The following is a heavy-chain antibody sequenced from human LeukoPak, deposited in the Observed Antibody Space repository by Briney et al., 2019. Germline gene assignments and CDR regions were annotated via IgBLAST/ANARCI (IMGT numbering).Heavy chain of an antibody. CDR3: ARDSVHYYDSSGYSYYFDY. CDR1: GGSISSYY. D-gene: IGHD3-22*01. V-gene: IGHV4-4*07. J-gene: IGHJ4*02. CDR2: IYTSGST. Sequence: SETLSLTCTASGGSISSYYWSWIRQPAGKGLEWIGRIYTSGSTNYNPSLKSRVTISVDKSKNQFSLKLSSVTAADTAVYYCARDSVHYYDSSGYSYYFDYWGQGTLVTVSS.